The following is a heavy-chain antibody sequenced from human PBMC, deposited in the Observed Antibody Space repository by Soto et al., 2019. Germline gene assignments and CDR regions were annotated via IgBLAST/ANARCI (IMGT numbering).Heavy chain of an antibody. CDR2: IYYSGST. J-gene: IGHJ6*02. CDR1: GGSISGYY. CDR3: AREGHSSWYKDYYGMDV. V-gene: IGHV4-59*01. D-gene: IGHD6-13*01. Sequence: PSETLSLTCTVSGGSISGYYWSWIRQPPGKGLEWIGYIYYSGSTNYNPSLKSRVTISVDTSKNQFSLKLSSVTAADTAVYYCAREGHSSWYKDYYGMDVWGQGTTVTVSS.